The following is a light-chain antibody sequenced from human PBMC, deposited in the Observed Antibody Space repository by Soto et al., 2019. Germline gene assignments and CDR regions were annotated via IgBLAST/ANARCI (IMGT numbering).Light chain of an antibody. Sequence: EVVLTQSPDTLSLPPGERATLSCRASQSVSSSYLAWYQQKPGQAPRLLIYGASNRATGIPDRFSGSGSGTDFTLTISRLEPEEFAVYYCQQYGSSPITFGQGTRLEIK. CDR3: QQYGSSPIT. J-gene: IGKJ5*01. CDR2: GAS. CDR1: QSVSSSY. V-gene: IGKV3-20*01.